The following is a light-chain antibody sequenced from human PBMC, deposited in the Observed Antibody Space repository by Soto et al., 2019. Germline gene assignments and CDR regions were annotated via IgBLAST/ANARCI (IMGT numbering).Light chain of an antibody. J-gene: IGKJ2*03. V-gene: IGKV3-11*01. CDR3: QQRSDWRYS. Sequence: EIVLTQSPATLSLSPGERATLSCRDSQSVSTVLAWYQQKPGQAPRLLIFDASNRATGIPARFSGGGSGTDFTLTISSLEPEDSAVYYCQQRSDWRYSFGQGTRLEIK. CDR1: QSVSTV. CDR2: DAS.